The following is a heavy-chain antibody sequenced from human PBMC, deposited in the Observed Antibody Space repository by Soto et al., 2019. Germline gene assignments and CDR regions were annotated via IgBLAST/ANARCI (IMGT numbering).Heavy chain of an antibody. Sequence: QVQVVESGGGVVQPGRSLRLSCAASGFTFSSFGMHWVRQAPGKGLEWVSLIWYDGSKKSYGDSVKGRFTISRDNSRNTVYLTMNSLRADDTAVYYCARDASYYSLWSGYYPSRNGMDVWGQGTTVTVSS. J-gene: IGHJ6*02. D-gene: IGHD3-3*01. CDR2: IWYDGSKK. CDR3: ARDASYYSLWSGYYPSRNGMDV. CDR1: GFTFSSFG. V-gene: IGHV3-33*01.